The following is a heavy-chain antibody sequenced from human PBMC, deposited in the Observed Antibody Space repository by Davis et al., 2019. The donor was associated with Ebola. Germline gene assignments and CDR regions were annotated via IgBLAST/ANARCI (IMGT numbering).Heavy chain of an antibody. D-gene: IGHD6-13*01. Sequence: GSLRLSCAASGFTFSNYWMSWVRQAPGKGLEWVAKIKEDGSEKYYVDSVKGRFTISRDNAKNSVYMQMNSLRAEDTAVYYCARLSSNSWFYGMDVWGQGTTVTVSS. V-gene: IGHV3-7*03. J-gene: IGHJ6*02. CDR1: GFTFSNYW. CDR2: IKEDGSEK. CDR3: ARLSSNSWFYGMDV.